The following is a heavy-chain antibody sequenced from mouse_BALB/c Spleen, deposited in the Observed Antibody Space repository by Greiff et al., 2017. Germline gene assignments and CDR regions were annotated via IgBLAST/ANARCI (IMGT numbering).Heavy chain of an antibody. Sequence: VQLQQSGAELVRSGASVKLSCTASGFNIKDYYMHWVKQRPEQGLEWIGWIDPENGDTEYAPKFQGKATMTADTSSNTAYLQLSSLTSEDTAVYYCNAGGYYGSSPSDYWGQGTTLTVSS. CDR2: IDPENGDT. V-gene: IGHV14-4*02. J-gene: IGHJ2*01. CDR1: GFNIKDYY. CDR3: NAGGYYGSSPSDY. D-gene: IGHD1-1*01.